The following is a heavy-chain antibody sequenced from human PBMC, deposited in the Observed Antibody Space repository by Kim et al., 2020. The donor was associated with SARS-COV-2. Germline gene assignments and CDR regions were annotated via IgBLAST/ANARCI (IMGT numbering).Heavy chain of an antibody. D-gene: IGHD1-26*01. J-gene: IGHJ4*02. CDR3: AKWGWEMADY. Sequence: GGSLRLSCAASGFTFSSYGMHWVRQAPGKGLEWVAVISYDGSNKYYADSVKGRFTISRDNSKNTLYLQMNSLRAEDTAVYYCAKWGWEMADYWGQGTLVTVSS. CDR2: ISYDGSNK. V-gene: IGHV3-30*18. CDR1: GFTFSSYG.